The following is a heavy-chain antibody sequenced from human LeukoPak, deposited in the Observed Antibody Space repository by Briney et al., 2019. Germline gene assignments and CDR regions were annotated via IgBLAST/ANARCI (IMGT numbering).Heavy chain of an antibody. CDR2: INPNSGGT. CDR1: GYTFTGYY. D-gene: IGHD6-13*01. Sequence: ASVKVSCKASGYTFTGYYMHWVRQAPGQGLEWMGWINPNSGGTNYAQKFQGRVTMTRDTSISTAYMELSRLRSDDTAVYYCARDGPAIAAGIHWSDPWGQGTLVTVSS. J-gene: IGHJ5*02. CDR3: ARDGPAIAAGIHWSDP. V-gene: IGHV1-2*02.